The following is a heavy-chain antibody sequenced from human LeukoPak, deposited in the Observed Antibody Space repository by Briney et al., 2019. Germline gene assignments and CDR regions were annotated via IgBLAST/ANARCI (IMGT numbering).Heavy chain of an antibody. CDR2: INWNGGST. J-gene: IGHJ5*02. V-gene: IGHV3-20*04. CDR1: GFTFDDYG. D-gene: IGHD2-2*01. CDR3: ARVPEYQLLSYNWFDP. Sequence: GGSLRLSCAASGFTFDDYGMSWVRQAPGKGLEWVSGINWNGGSTGYADSVKGRFTISRDNAKNSLYLQMNSLRAEDTAVYYCARVPEYQLLSYNWFDPWGQGTLVTVSS.